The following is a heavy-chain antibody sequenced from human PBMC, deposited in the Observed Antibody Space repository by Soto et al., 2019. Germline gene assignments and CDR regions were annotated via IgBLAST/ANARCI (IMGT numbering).Heavy chain of an antibody. CDR3: ARRGSREDIARGNDAFDI. V-gene: IGHV1-3*01. Sequence: GASVKVSCKASGYTFTTYAMHWVRQAPGQRLEWMGCINAGNGNTKYSQKFQGRLTITRDTSASTAYMELSSLRSEDTALYYCARRGSREDIARGNDAFDIWGQGTMVTVSS. CDR2: INAGNGNT. CDR1: GYTFTTYA. D-gene: IGHD5-18*01. J-gene: IGHJ3*02.